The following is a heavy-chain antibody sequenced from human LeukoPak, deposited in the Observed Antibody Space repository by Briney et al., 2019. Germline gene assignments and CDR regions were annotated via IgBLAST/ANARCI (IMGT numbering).Heavy chain of an antibody. V-gene: IGHV4-39*01. CDR2: IYYSGST. J-gene: IGHJ3*02. D-gene: IGHD3-22*01. Sequence: SETLSLTXTVSGGSISSSSYYWGWIRQPPGKGLDWIGSIYYSGSTYYNPSLKSRVTISVDTSKNQFSLKLSSVTAADTAVYYCARHYYYDSSGLDDAFDIWGQGTMVTVSS. CDR3: ARHYYYDSSGLDDAFDI. CDR1: GGSISSSSYY.